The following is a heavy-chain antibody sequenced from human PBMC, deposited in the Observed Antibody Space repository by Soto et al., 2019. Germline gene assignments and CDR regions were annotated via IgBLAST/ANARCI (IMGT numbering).Heavy chain of an antibody. CDR1: GDSISSSSYY. CDR2: IYYSGST. CDR3: ASRTPSADLDY. J-gene: IGHJ4*02. Sequence: SETLSLTCTVSGDSISSSSYYWAWIRKPPGKGLEWIGSIYYSGSTYYNPSLKSRVTISIDASKNQFSLNLRFVTAADTSTYYGASRTPSADLDYWGQGTSVTVSS. V-gene: IGHV4-39*01. D-gene: IGHD1-7*01.